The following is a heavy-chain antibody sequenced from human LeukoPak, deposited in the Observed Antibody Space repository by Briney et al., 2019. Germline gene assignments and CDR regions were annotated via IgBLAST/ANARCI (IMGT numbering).Heavy chain of an antibody. CDR3: AKDPYYYGSGSYYPIYYFDY. CDR1: GFTFSSYV. V-gene: IGHV3-23*01. J-gene: IGHJ4*02. CDR2: ISGSDGNT. Sequence: GGSLRLSCAASGFTFSSYVMSWVRQAPGKGLEWVSGISGSDGNTYYADSVKGRFTISRDNSKNTLYLQMNSLRAEDTAAYYCAKDPYYYGSGSYYPIYYFDYWGQGTLVTVSS. D-gene: IGHD3-10*01.